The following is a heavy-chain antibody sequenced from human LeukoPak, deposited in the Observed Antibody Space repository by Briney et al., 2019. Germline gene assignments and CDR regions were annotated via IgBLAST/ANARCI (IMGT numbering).Heavy chain of an antibody. D-gene: IGHD6-19*01. J-gene: IGHJ4*02. Sequence: PSETLSLTCTVSGGSISSSSYYWGWIRQPPGKGLEWIGSIYYSGSTYYNPSLKSRVTISVDTSKNQFSLKLSSVTAADTAVYYCTRVRIEVAGWVPFDYWGQGTLVSVSS. CDR2: IYYSGST. CDR1: GGSISSSSYY. CDR3: TRVRIEVAGWVPFDY. V-gene: IGHV4-39*01.